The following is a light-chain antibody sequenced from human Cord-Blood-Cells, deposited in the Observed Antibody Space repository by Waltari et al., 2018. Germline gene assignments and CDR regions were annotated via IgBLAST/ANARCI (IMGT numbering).Light chain of an antibody. CDR1: QSVSSN. V-gene: IGKV3-15*01. J-gene: IGKJ5*01. CDR3: QQYNNWPPIT. CDR2: GAS. Sequence: DIVITQSPATLYVSPGARATLSCRASQSVSSNLAWYQQKSGQSPRLLIYGASTRATGIPVRFSGSGSGTEFTLTISSLQSEDFAVYYCQQYNNWPPITFGQWTRLEIK.